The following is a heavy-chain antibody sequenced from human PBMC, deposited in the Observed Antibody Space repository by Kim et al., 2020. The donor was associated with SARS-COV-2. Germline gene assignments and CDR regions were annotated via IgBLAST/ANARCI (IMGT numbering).Heavy chain of an antibody. J-gene: IGHJ3*02. CDR1: GFTFSSYW. CDR2: IKQDGSEK. CDR3: ARDLAIYSYGYDDAFDI. Sequence: GGSLRLSCAASGFTFSSYWMSWVRQAPGKGLEWVANIKQDGSEKYYVDSVKGRFTISRDNAKNSLYLQMNSLRAEDTAVYYCARDLAIYSYGYDDAFDIWGQGTMVTVSS. D-gene: IGHD5-18*01. V-gene: IGHV3-7*01.